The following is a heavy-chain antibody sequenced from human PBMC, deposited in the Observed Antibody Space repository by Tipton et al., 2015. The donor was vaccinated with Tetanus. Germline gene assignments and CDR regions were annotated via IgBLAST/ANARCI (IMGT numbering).Heavy chain of an antibody. J-gene: IGHJ2*01. Sequence: TLSLTCTVSGGSINSYYWSWIRQPVGKRLEWIGRIHSGGSTTYNPSLKSRVTMSVDMSKNQVSLTVTSVTAADTAVYHCARRGDNWFFDLWGRGTLVTVSS. CDR3: ARRGDNWFFDL. V-gene: IGHV4-4*07. D-gene: IGHD2-21*02. CDR1: GGSINSYY. CDR2: IHSGGST.